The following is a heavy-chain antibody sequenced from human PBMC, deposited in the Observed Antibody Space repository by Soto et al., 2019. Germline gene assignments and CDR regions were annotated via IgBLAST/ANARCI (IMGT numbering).Heavy chain of an antibody. D-gene: IGHD3-3*02. CDR2: ISYDGSTK. CDR1: GFSFSNYG. V-gene: IGHV3-30*18. J-gene: IGHJ6*02. CDR3: AKDEISHFWSGFPPYCSYTMDV. Sequence: GGSLRLSCAASGFSFSNYGMHWVRLAPGRGLEWVAVISYDGSTKYYGDSVKGRFTISRDNSINTLYLQMNSLRAEDTALYYCAKDEISHFWSGFPPYCSYTMDVWGQGTTVTVSS.